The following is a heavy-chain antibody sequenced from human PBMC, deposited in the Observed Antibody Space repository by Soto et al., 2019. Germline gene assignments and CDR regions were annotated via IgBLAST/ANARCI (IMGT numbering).Heavy chain of an antibody. D-gene: IGHD2-15*01. CDR3: ARAPVAVAATEDYYGLDV. CDR2: INTDGLS. CDR1: GVSITSYY. V-gene: IGHV4-4*07. J-gene: IGHJ6*02. Sequence: SETLSLTCSVSGVSITSYYWSWIRQSAGGGLEWMGRINTDGLSTYSPSFKSRLTMSLGTSKNQVSLRLISVTAADTAVYFCARAPVAVAATEDYYGLDVWGQGTTVTVSS.